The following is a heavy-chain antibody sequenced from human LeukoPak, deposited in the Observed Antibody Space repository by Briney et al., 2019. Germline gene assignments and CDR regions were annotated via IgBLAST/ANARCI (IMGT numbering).Heavy chain of an antibody. CDR2: VYYTGTT. CDR3: ARRTHSSSLTY. D-gene: IGHD6-13*01. CDR1: GGSIRNSDYY. J-gene: IGHJ4*02. V-gene: IGHV4-39*01. Sequence: SETLSLTCTVSGGSIRNSDYYWGWIRQPPGKGLEWIGCVYYTGTTYYNPSLRGRVTVSIDTSMNQFSLRVDSVTAADTAIYYCARRTHSSSLTYWGQGALVTVSS.